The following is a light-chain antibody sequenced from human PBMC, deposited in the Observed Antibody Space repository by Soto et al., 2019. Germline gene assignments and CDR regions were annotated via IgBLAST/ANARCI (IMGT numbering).Light chain of an antibody. V-gene: IGKV3-20*01. J-gene: IGKJ1*01. Sequence: EIWLTQFPGTLSLSPGERATLSCTASQSFNSNYLAWYQQKPGQAPRLLIYGASTRATGIPDRFSGSGSGTDFTLTISRLEPEDFAVYYCHQYGSSPRTFGQGTKVDIK. CDR3: HQYGSSPRT. CDR2: GAS. CDR1: QSFNSNY.